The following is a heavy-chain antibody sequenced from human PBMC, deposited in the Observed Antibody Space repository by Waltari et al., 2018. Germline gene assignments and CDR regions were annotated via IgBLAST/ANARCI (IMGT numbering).Heavy chain of an antibody. V-gene: IGHV4-39*07. CDR1: GGSISSSSYY. CDR3: ARQYSSLVLRVGYYFDY. CDR2: SYYSGST. Sequence: QLQLQESGPGLVKPSETLSLTCTVSGGSISSSSYYWGWIRQPPGKGLEWIGSSYYSGSTYYNPSLKSRVTISVDTSKNQFSLKLSSVTAADTAVYYCARQYSSLVLRVGYYFDYWGQGTLVTVSS. J-gene: IGHJ4*02. D-gene: IGHD6-19*01.